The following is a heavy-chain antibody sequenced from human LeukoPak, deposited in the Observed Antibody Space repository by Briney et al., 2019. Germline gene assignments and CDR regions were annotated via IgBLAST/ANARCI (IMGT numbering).Heavy chain of an antibody. J-gene: IGHJ5*02. CDR3: AKDRTDIVVVPAA. CDR2: ISGSGGST. Sequence: GGSLRLSCAASGFTFSSYAMSWVRQAPGKGLEWVSAISGSGGSTYYADSVKGRFTISRDNSKNTLYLQMNSLRAEDTAVYYCAKDRTDIVVVPAAWGQETLVTVSS. V-gene: IGHV3-23*01. D-gene: IGHD2-2*01. CDR1: GFTFSSYA.